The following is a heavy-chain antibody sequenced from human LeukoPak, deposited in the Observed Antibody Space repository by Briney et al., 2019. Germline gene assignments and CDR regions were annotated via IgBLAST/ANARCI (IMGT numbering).Heavy chain of an antibody. CDR3: ARHNDILTGPLSPIDY. V-gene: IGHV4-59*08. CDR2: IYYSGST. Sequence: SETLSLTCTVSGGSISSYYWSWIRQPPGKGLEWIGYIYYSGSTNYNPSLKSRVTISVDTSKNQFSLKLSSVTAADTAVYYCARHNDILTGPLSPIDYWGQGTLVTVSS. J-gene: IGHJ4*02. CDR1: GGSISSYY. D-gene: IGHD3-9*01.